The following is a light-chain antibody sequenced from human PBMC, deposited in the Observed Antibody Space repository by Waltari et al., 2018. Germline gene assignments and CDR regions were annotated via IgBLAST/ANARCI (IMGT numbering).Light chain of an antibody. V-gene: IGKV1-33*01. CDR1: QAISNY. J-gene: IGKJ4*01. CDR2: DAS. Sequence: DIQMTQSPSSLPASVGDRATITCQASQAISNYLNWYQQKPGKAPKLLIYDASNLETGVPSRFSGSGSGTDFSLTISSLQPEDIATYYCQQYDNLPLTFGGGTKVEIK. CDR3: QQYDNLPLT.